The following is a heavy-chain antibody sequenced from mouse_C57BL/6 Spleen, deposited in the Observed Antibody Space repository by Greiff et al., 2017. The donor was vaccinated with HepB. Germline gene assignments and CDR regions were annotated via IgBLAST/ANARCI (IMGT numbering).Heavy chain of an antibody. Sequence: EVKLVESGPGLVKPSQSLSLTCSVTGYSITSGYYWNWIRQFPGNKLEWMGYISYDGSNNYNPSLKNRISITRDTSKNQFFLKLNSVTTEDTATYYCAREGGDYGAWFAYWGQGTLVTVSA. CDR2: ISYDGSN. J-gene: IGHJ3*01. D-gene: IGHD2-4*01. CDR1: GYSITSGYY. CDR3: AREGGDYGAWFAY. V-gene: IGHV3-6*01.